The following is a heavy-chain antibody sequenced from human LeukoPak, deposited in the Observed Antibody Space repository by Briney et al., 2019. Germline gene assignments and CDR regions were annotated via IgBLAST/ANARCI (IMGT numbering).Heavy chain of an antibody. Sequence: PGGSLRLSCAASGFTFSDYYMSWVRQAPGKGLEWVANIKQDGSEKYYVDSVKGRFTISRDNSKNTLYLQMNSLRAEDTAVYYCAKDYSWLVLFYYFDYWGQGTLVTVSS. CDR3: AKDYSWLVLFYYFDY. V-gene: IGHV3-7*03. CDR1: GFTFSDYY. CDR2: IKQDGSEK. J-gene: IGHJ4*02. D-gene: IGHD6-19*01.